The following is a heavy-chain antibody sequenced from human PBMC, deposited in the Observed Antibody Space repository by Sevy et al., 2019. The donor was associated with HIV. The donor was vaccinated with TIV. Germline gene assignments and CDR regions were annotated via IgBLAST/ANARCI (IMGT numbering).Heavy chain of an antibody. CDR3: TTGRYYYGSGSYTAVDY. Sequence: GGSLRLSCAASGFTFSSFEMNWVRQTPGKGLEWVSFISSSGSLIYYADSVKGRFTISRDNAKNSLYLQMNSLRAEDTAVYYCTTGRYYYGSGSYTAVDYWGQGTLVTVSS. D-gene: IGHD3-10*01. CDR1: GFTFSSFE. J-gene: IGHJ4*02. V-gene: IGHV3-48*03. CDR2: ISSSGSLI.